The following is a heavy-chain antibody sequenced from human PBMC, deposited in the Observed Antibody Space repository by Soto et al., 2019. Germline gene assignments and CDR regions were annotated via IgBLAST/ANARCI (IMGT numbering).Heavy chain of an antibody. CDR1: GFTLSTYS. CDR3: ARGFDLQYGMDV. V-gene: IGHV3-48*02. D-gene: IGHD3-10*01. J-gene: IGHJ6*04. Sequence: EVQLVESGGGLIQRGGSLRLSCAASGFTLSTYSLNWVRQAPRKGLEWLSYISGSSNTIYYADSVKGRFTISRDNAKNSLYLQMNSLRDEDTAVYFCARGFDLQYGMDVWGKGTTVTVSS. CDR2: ISGSSNTI.